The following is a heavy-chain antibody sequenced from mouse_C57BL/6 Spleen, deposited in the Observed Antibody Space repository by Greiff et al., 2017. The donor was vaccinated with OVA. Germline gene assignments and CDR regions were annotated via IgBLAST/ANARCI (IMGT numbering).Heavy chain of an antibody. CDR3: AKSSLYYYGSSQGYFDV. CDR1: GFNIKDYY. D-gene: IGHD1-1*01. J-gene: IGHJ1*03. CDR2: IDPEDGET. V-gene: IGHV14-2*01. Sequence: VQLQQSGAELVKPGASVKLSCTASGFNIKDYYMHWVKQRTEQGLEWIGGIDPEDGETKYAPKFQGKATITADTSSNTAYLQLSSLTSEDTAVYYCAKSSLYYYGSSQGYFDVWGTGTTVTVSS.